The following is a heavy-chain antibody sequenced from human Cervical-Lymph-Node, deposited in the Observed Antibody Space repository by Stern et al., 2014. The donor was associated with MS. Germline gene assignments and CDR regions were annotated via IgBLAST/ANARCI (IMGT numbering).Heavy chain of an antibody. CDR3: ARGELKEGLVRGMDV. J-gene: IGHJ6*02. D-gene: IGHD1-26*01. CDR1: GGPFSSYA. CDR2: VIPIFGTA. Sequence: VQLGESGAEVKKPGSSVKVSCNASGGPFSSYAISWGRQAPGQGIEWMGGVIPIFGTANYAQKFQGRVTITADESTSTAYMELSSLRSEDTAVYYCARGELKEGLVRGMDVWGQGTTVTVSS. V-gene: IGHV1-69*01.